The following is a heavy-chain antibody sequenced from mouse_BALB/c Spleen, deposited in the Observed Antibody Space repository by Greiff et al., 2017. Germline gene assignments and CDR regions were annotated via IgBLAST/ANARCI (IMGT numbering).Heavy chain of an antibody. CDR3: ARGTTVVADYYAMDY. D-gene: IGHD1-1*01. CDR2: IDPANGNT. J-gene: IGHJ4*01. CDR1: GFNIKDTY. V-gene: IGHV14-3*02. Sequence: VQLQQSGAELVKPGASVKLSCTASGFNIKDTYMHWVKQRPEQGLEWIGRIDPANGNTKYDPKFQGKATITADTSSNTAYLQLSSLTSEDTAVYYCARGTTVVADYYAMDYWGQGTSVTVSS.